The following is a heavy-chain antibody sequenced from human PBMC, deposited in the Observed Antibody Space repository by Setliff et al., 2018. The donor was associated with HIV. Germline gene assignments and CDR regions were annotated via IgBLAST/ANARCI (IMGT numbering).Heavy chain of an antibody. CDR2: IYPGDSDT. Sequence: PGESLKISCKGSGYSFTGNWIGWVRQMPGKGLEWMGIIYPGDSDTRYSPSFQGQVTISADKPISTAYLQWSSLKASDTAMYYCARGPLSSLWTGFYTGAFDIWGQGTTVTVSS. D-gene: IGHD3-3*01. V-gene: IGHV5-51*01. CDR3: ARGPLSSLWTGFYTGAFDI. CDR1: GYSFTGNW. J-gene: IGHJ3*02.